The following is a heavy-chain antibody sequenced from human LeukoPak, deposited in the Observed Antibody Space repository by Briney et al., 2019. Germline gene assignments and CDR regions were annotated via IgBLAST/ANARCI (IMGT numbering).Heavy chain of an antibody. CDR3: ARAYYYDSSGHQIRGDAFDI. Sequence: ASVKVSCKASGYTFTGYYMHWVRQAPGQGLEWMGWINPNSGGTNYAQKFQGWVTMTRDTSISTAYMELSRLRSDDTAVYYCARAYYYDSSGHQIRGDAFDIWGQGTMVTVSS. CDR2: INPNSGGT. J-gene: IGHJ3*02. D-gene: IGHD3-22*01. V-gene: IGHV1-2*04. CDR1: GYTFTGYY.